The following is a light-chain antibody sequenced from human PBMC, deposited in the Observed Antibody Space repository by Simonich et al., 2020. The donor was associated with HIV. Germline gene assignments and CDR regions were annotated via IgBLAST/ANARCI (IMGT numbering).Light chain of an antibody. CDR2: DVS. J-gene: IGLJ3*02. CDR3: QAWDSSTAV. Sequence: QSALTQPASVSGSPGQSIPLSYTGTSSDVGGYNFVFWYQQHPAHAPKLMIYDVSKRPSGVSNRCSGSNSGNTATLTISGTQATDEADYYCQAWDSSTAVFGGGTKLTVL. V-gene: IGLV2-14*01. CDR1: SSDVGGYNF.